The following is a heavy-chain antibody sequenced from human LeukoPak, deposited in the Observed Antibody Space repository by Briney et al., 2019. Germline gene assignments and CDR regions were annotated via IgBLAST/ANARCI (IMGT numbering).Heavy chain of an antibody. CDR3: ARSYNYYYMDV. CDR2: IYYSGST. V-gene: IGHV4-59*01. CDR1: RGSISRYY. Sequence: PSETLSLTCTVSRGSISRYYWSWIRQPPGKGLEWIGYIYYSGSTNYNPSLKSRVTISVDTSKNQISLKLSSVTAADTAVYYCARSYNYYYMDVWGKGTTVTVSS. J-gene: IGHJ6*03.